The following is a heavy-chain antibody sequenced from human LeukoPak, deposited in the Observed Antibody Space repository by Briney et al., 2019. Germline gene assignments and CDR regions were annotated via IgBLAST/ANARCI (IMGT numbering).Heavy chain of an antibody. CDR3: AREGLWFGETFADY. J-gene: IGHJ4*02. V-gene: IGHV3-30*02. CDR2: VRYNGNDK. Sequence: GGSLRLSCAASGFTFTAYGMQWVRQAPGKGLEWVAFVRYNGNDKYYADSVKGRFTISRDNAKNSLYLQMNSLRAEDTAVYYCAREGLWFGETFADYWGQGTLVTVSS. CDR1: GFTFTAYG. D-gene: IGHD3-10*01.